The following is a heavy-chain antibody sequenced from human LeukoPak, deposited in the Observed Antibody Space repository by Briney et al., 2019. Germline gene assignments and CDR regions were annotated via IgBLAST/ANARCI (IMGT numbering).Heavy chain of an antibody. D-gene: IGHD6-6*01. J-gene: IGHJ1*01. CDR3: ARRGSYSSSRFQH. V-gene: IGHV4-34*01. CDR2: INHSGST. Sequence: SETLSLTCAVYGGCFSGYYWSWIRQPPGKGLEWIGEINHSGSTNYNPSLKSRVTISVDTSKNQFSLKLSSVTAADTAVYYCARRGSYSSSRFQHWGQGTLVTVSS. CDR1: GGCFSGYY.